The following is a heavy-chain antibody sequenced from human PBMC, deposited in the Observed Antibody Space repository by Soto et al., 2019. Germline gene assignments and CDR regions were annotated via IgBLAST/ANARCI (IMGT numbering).Heavy chain of an antibody. V-gene: IGHV4-39*01. J-gene: IGHJ4*02. CDR2: IYYSGST. CDR1: GGSISSSSYY. D-gene: IGHD5-18*01. CDR3: ARRGYSFGYTLFDY. Sequence: SETLSLTCTVSGGSISSSSYYWGWIRQPPGKGLEWIGSIYYSGSTYYNPSLKSRVTISVDTSKNQFSLKLSSVTAADTAVYYCARRGYSFGYTLFDYWGQGTLVTVSS.